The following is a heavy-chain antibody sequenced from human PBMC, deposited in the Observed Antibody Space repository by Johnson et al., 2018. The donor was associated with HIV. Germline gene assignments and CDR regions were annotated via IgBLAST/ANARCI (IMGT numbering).Heavy chain of an antibody. D-gene: IGHD6-13*01. CDR2: VRSNGGTP. Sequence: VPPVESGGGLVQPGGSLRLSCADSGFTFSTYAMHWVRQAPGKGLEYVSCVRSNGGTPYYANSVKGRFHISRDNSKNTLYLQMGSLRTEDMAVYHCARARYTSDWYLYDAFDLWGQGTMVTVSS. CDR3: ARARYTSDWYLYDAFDL. CDR1: GFTFSTYA. J-gene: IGHJ3*01. V-gene: IGHV3-64*01.